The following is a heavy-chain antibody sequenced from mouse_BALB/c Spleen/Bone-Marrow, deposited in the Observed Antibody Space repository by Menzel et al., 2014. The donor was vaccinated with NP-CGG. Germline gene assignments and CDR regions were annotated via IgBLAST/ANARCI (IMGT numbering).Heavy chain of an antibody. J-gene: IGHJ2*01. CDR2: ISYSGST. CDR3: ARRGTTAYYFDY. CDR1: GYSITSDYA. D-gene: IGHD1-1*01. V-gene: IGHV3-2*02. Sequence: EVKLMESGPGLVKPSQSLSLTCTVTGYSITSDYAWNWIRQFPGNKLEWMGYISYSGSTSYNPSLKSRISITRDTSKNQFFLQLNSMTTEDTATYYCARRGTTAYYFDYWGQGTTLTVSS.